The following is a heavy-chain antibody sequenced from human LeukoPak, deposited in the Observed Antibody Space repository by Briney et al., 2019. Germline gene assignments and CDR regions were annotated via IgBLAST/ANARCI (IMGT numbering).Heavy chain of an antibody. J-gene: IGHJ5*02. V-gene: IGHV4-39*01. CDR3: ARLCVPGWFDP. Sequence: SETLSLTCTVSGGSIRSSTDYWGWIRQPPGKGLAWIGTIYKDGSTYYHSSLKSRLTISVDTSKHQFSLRLTSVTAADTAVYYCARLCVPGWFDPWGQGTLVIVSS. D-gene: IGHD3-10*02. CDR2: IYKDGST. CDR1: GGSIRSSTDY.